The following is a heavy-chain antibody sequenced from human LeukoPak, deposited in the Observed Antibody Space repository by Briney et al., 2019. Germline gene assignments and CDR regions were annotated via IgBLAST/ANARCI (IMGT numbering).Heavy chain of an antibody. Sequence: PGGSLRLSCAASGFTFSSYGMHWVRQAPGKGLEWVAVISYDGGNKYYADSVKGRFTISRDNSKNTLYLQMNSLRAEDTAVYYCAKTLGYCSSSSCHEEHWGQGTLVTVSS. J-gene: IGHJ1*01. D-gene: IGHD2-2*01. CDR2: ISYDGGNK. V-gene: IGHV3-30*18. CDR3: AKTLGYCSSSSCHEEH. CDR1: GFTFSSYG.